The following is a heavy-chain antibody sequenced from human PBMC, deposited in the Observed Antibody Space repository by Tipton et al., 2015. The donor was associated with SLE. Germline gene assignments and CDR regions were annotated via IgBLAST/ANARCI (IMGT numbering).Heavy chain of an antibody. D-gene: IGHD3-9*01. CDR3: ARVNYNFLTGYLCFHY. CDR2: IYYSGST. J-gene: IGHJ4*02. V-gene: IGHV4-59*01. CDR1: GGSISSYY. Sequence: TLSLTCTVSGGSISSYYWSWIRQPPGKGLEWIGYIYYSGSTNYNPSLKSRVTISVDTSKNQFSLRLSSVTAADTAVYFCARVNYNFLTGYLCFHYWGQGTLVTVSS.